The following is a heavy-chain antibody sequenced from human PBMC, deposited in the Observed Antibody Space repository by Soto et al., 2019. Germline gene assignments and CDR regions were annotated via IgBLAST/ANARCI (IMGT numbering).Heavy chain of an antibody. V-gene: IGHV5-51*01. J-gene: IGHJ4*02. CDR1: GYNFTNYW. Sequence: GESLKISCKVSGYNFTNYWIGWVREMPGKGLEWMGFIYPSDSGTRYSPSFQGQVTISADKSISTAYLQWSSLKASDTAMYYCARPIGALSTTDFTYWGQRTLVTVSS. CDR3: ARPIGALSTTDFTY. CDR2: IYPSDSGT. D-gene: IGHD3-22*01.